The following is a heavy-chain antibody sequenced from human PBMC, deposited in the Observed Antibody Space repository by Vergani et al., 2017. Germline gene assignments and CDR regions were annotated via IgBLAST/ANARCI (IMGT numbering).Heavy chain of an antibody. CDR3: ARVNTETNGHLYYYYYMDV. CDR1: GGSFTSYH. Sequence: QVQLQQWGGGLLKPSETLSLTCVVNGGSFTSYHWTWIRQSPGEGLEWVGDIDHTGRPDYNPSLKSRLTMSVDKSRNQFSLPLNSVTATDTAIYFCARVNTETNGHLYYYYYMDVGGQGTAVTVS. J-gene: IGHJ6*03. D-gene: IGHD4-11*01. CDR2: IDHTGRP. V-gene: IGHV4-34*01.